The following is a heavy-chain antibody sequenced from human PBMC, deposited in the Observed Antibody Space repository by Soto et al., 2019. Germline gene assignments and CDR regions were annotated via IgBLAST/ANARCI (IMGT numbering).Heavy chain of an antibody. V-gene: IGHV4-61*01. CDR1: GGSVTSVIYY. D-gene: IGHD6-13*01. J-gene: IGHJ4*02. CDR3: GRVRVTIATAGSRLNFDD. Sequence: ETLSLTRTVSGGSVTSVIYYWSWIRQPPGKGLDCFGFIYYSGSTNYNPSLKSRVTISIDTSKNQFSLELSTVTAEDTAVYYCGRVRVTIATAGSRLNFDDWGQGTLVTVSS. CDR2: IYYSGST.